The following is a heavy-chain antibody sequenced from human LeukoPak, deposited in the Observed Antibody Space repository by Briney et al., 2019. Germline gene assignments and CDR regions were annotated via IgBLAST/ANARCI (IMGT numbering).Heavy chain of an antibody. CDR1: GYSFIGYY. Sequence: ASVKVSCKASGYSFIGYYIHWVRQAPGQGLEWMGWINPNNGGTNYAQTFQGRVSMTRDTSISTVYMELSRLRSDDTAVYYCARVDDRGHYYDSSGPRKLFDYWGQGTLVTVSS. CDR2: INPNNGGT. V-gene: IGHV1-2*02. CDR3: ARVDDRGHYYDSSGPRKLFDY. J-gene: IGHJ4*02. D-gene: IGHD3-22*01.